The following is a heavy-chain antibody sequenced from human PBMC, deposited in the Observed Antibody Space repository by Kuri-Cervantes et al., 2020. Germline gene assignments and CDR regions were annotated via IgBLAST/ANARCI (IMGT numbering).Heavy chain of an antibody. CDR1: GYTFTGYY. D-gene: IGHD5-12*01. J-gene: IGHJ6*03. V-gene: IGHV1-2*02. CDR3: ARDGGWLPPFIKAYYYYMDV. CDR2: INPNSGGT. Sequence: ASVKVSCKASGYTFTGYYMHWVRQAPGQGLEWMGWINPNSGGTNYAQNLQGRVTMTTDTSTNTAYMELSSLRSEDTAVYYCARDGGWLPPFIKAYYYYMDVWGKGTTVTVSS.